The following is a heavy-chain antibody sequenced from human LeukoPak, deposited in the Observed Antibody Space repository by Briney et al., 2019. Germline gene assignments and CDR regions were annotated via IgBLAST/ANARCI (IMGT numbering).Heavy chain of an antibody. CDR2: ISAYNGNT. CDR3: ARSRYSSSWYNWYFDL. V-gene: IGHV1-18*01. CDR1: GYTLTSDG. Sequence: ASVKVFCKASGYTLTSDGISWVRHAPGQGLEWMGWISAYNGNTNYAQKLQGRVTMTTDTSTSTAYMELRSLRSDDTAVYYCARSRYSSSWYNWYFDLWGRGTLVTVSS. D-gene: IGHD6-13*01. J-gene: IGHJ2*01.